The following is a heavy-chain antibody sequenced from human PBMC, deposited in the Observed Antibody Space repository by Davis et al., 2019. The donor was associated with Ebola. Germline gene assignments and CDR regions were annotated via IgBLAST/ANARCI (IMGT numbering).Heavy chain of an antibody. Sequence: SETLSLTCTVSGGSISSSSYYWGWIRQPPGKGLEWIGSIYYSGSTYYNPSLKSRVTISVDTSKNQFSLKLSSVTAADTAVYYCAISVELYFDYWGQGTLVTVSS. CDR1: GGSISSSSYY. CDR3: AISVELYFDY. CDR2: IYYSGST. D-gene: IGHD3-10*01. V-gene: IGHV4-39*01. J-gene: IGHJ4*02.